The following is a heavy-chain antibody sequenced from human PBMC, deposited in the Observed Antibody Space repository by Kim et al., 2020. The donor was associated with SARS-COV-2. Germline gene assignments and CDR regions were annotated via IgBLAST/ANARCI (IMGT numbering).Heavy chain of an antibody. CDR2: ISGSGGST. CDR1: GFTFSSYA. CDR3: AKGIGYCSSTSCSRYGMDV. J-gene: IGHJ6*02. V-gene: IGHV3-23*01. Sequence: GGSLRLSCAASGFTFSSYAMSWVRQAPGKGLEWVSAISGSGGSTYYADSVKGRFTISRDNSKNTLYLQMNSLRAEDTAVYYCAKGIGYCSSTSCSRYGMDVWGQGTTVTVSS. D-gene: IGHD2-2*01.